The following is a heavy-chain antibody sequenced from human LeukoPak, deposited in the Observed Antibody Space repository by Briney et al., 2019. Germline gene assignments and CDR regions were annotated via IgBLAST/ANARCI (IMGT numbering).Heavy chain of an antibody. CDR1: GFTFSSYG. Sequence: SGRSLRLSCAASGFTFSSYGMHWVRQAPGKGLEWVAVIWYDGSNKYYADSVKGRFTRSRDNSKNTLYLQMNSLGAEDTAVYYCARENYYDSSGNFDYWGQGTLVTVSS. J-gene: IGHJ4*02. CDR2: IWYDGSNK. CDR3: ARENYYDSSGNFDY. V-gene: IGHV3-33*01. D-gene: IGHD3-22*01.